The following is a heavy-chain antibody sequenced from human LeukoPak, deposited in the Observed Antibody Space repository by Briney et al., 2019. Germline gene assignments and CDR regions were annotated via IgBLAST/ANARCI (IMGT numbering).Heavy chain of an antibody. CDR1: GYTFTGYY. V-gene: IGHV3-30*02. J-gene: IGHJ4*02. Sequence: SCKASGYTFTGYYMHWVRQAPGKGLEWVAFMRYDGINKYYTDSVKGRFTISRDISKNTLYLQMDSLRAEDTAVYYCAKDGAPGYSGTYLTEIDYWGQGTLVTVSS. D-gene: IGHD1-26*01. CDR3: AKDGAPGYSGTYLTEIDY. CDR2: MRYDGINK.